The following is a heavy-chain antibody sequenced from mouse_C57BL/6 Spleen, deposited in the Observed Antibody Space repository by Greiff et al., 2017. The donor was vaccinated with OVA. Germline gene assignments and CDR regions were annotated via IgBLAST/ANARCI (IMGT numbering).Heavy chain of an antibody. J-gene: IGHJ2*01. CDR1: GYAFSSSW. D-gene: IGHD1-1*01. CDR3: AKESNYYGSPVPYYFDY. Sequence: QVQLQQSGPELVKPGASVKISCKASGYAFSSSWMNWVKQRPGKGLEWIGRIYPGDGDTNYNGKFKGKATLTADKSSSTAYMQLSSLTSEDSAVYFWAKESNYYGSPVPYYFDYWGQGTTLTVSS. V-gene: IGHV1-82*01. CDR2: IYPGDGDT.